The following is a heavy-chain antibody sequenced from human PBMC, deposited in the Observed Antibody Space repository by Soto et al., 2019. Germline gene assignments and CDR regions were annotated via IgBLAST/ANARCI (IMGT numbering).Heavy chain of an antibody. V-gene: IGHV4-34*01. CDR2: INHSGST. CDR1: GGSFSGYY. J-gene: IGHJ6*03. Sequence: SETLSLTCAVYGGSFSGYYWSWIRQPPGKGLEWIGEINHSGSTNYNPSLKSRVTISVDTSKNQFSLKLSSVTAADTAVYYCARDGMLAAAGPLGMDVWGKGTTVTVSS. CDR3: ARDGMLAAAGPLGMDV. D-gene: IGHD6-13*01.